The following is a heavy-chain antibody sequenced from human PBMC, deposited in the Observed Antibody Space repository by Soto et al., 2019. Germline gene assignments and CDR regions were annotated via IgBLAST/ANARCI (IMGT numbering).Heavy chain of an antibody. CDR3: ARDSTYYYDSSGYTTFDY. CDR2: IIPIFGTA. J-gene: IGHJ4*02. Sequence: SVKVSCKASGGTFSSYAISWVRQAPGQGLEWMGGIIPIFGTANYAQKFQGRVTITADESTSTAYMELSSLRSEDTAVYYCARDSTYYYDSSGYTTFDYWGQGTLVTV. D-gene: IGHD3-22*01. V-gene: IGHV1-69*13. CDR1: GGTFSSYA.